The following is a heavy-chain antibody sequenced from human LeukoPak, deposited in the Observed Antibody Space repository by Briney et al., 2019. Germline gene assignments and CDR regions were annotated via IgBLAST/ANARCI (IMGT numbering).Heavy chain of an antibody. CDR3: ARDGSGARINWFDP. CDR2: IYTSGST. V-gene: IGHV4-4*07. CDR1: GGSISSYY. Sequence: SETLSLTCTVSGGSISSYYWSWIRQPAGKGLEWIGRIYTSGSTNYNPSLKSRVTMSVDTSKNQFSLKLSSVTAADTAVYYCARDGSGARINWFDPWGQGTLVTVSS. J-gene: IGHJ5*02. D-gene: IGHD3-3*01.